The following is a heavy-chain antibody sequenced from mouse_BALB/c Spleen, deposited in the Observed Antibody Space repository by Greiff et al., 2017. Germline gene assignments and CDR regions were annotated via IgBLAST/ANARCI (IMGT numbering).Heavy chain of an antibody. Sequence: QVQLQQSGAELVRPGASVTLSCKASGYTFTDYEMHWVKQTPVHGLEWIGAIDPETGGTAYNQKFKGKATLTADKSSSTAYMELRSLTSEDSAVYYCTRGYAAWGQGTTRTVAS. CDR3: TRGYAA. J-gene: IGHJ2*01. CDR2: IDPETGGT. D-gene: IGHD1-2*01. CDR1: GYTFTDYE. V-gene: IGHV1-15*01.